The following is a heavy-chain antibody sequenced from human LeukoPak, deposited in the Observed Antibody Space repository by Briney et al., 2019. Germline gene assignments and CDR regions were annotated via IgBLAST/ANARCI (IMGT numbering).Heavy chain of an antibody. CDR1: GFTFSSYG. D-gene: IGHD6-6*01. V-gene: IGHV3-30*18. CDR2: ISYDGSNK. J-gene: IGHJ4*02. CDR3: AKDDRIAARRGPLDY. Sequence: GRSLRLSCAASGFTFSSYGMHWVRQAPGKGLEWVAVISYDGSNKYYADSVKGRFTIPRDNSKNTLYLQMNSLRAEDTAVYYCAKDDRIAARRGPLDYWGQGTLVTVSS.